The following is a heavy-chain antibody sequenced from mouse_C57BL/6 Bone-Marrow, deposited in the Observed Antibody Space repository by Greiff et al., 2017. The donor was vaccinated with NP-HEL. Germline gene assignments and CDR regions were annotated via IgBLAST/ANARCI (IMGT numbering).Heavy chain of an antibody. CDR3: RSSYDYAMDY. CDR1: GYTFTSYG. J-gene: IGHJ4*01. Sequence: VKLVESGAELARPGASVKLSCKASGYTFTSYGISWVKQRTGQGLEWIGEIYPRSGNTYYNAKFKGKATLTADKSSSTAYMELRSLTSEDSAVYFCRSSYDYAMDYWGQGTSVTVSS. D-gene: IGHD1-1*01. V-gene: IGHV1-81*01. CDR2: IYPRSGNT.